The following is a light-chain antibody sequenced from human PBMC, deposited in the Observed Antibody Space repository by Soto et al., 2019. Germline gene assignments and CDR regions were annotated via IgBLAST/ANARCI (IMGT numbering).Light chain of an antibody. Sequence: QAVLTQSPSASASLGASVKLTCTLSSGHSRYAIAWHQQQPEKGPRYLMKLTSDGSHSKGDGIPDRFSGSSSGAERYLTISSLQSEDEADYYCQTWGTGIAVFGGGTKLTVL. V-gene: IGLV4-69*01. CDR2: LTSDGSH. CDR3: QTWGTGIAV. J-gene: IGLJ2*01. CDR1: SGHSRYA.